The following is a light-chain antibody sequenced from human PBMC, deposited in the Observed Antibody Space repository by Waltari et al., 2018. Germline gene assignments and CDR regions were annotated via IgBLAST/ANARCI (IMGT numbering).Light chain of an antibody. CDR2: GKN. J-gene: IGLJ2*01. V-gene: IGLV3-19*01. CDR1: SLRSYY. CDR3: NSRDSSGHHLV. Sequence: TQDPAVSVALGQTVRITCQGDSLRSYYASWYQQKPGQAPVLVIYGKNNRPSGIPDRFSGSSSGNTASLTITGAQAEDEADYYCNSRDSSGHHLVFGGGTKLTVL.